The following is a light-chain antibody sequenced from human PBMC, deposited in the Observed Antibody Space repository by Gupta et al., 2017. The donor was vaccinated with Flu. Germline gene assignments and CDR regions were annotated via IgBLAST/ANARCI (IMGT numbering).Light chain of an antibody. CDR2: GAS. J-gene: IGKJ1*01. CDR3: QQYGSSPPWT. CDR1: QSVSSSY. Sequence: RVSLSCRASQSVSSSYLAWYQQKPGQAPRLLVYGASTRATGIPDRFSGSGSGTEFTLTISRLEPEDFAVYYCQQYGSSPPWTFGQGTKVEIK. V-gene: IGKV3-20*01.